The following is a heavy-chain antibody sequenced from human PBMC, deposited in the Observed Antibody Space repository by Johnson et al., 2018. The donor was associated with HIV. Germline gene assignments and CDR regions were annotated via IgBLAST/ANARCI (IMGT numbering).Heavy chain of an antibody. V-gene: IGHV3-33*03. CDR2: IWFDGSNK. CDR1: GFTFSSYG. Sequence: QVQLVESGGGVVQPGRSLRLSCAASGFTFSSYGMHWVRQAPGKGLQWVAVIWFDGSNKSYADSVKGRFTNSRDNSKNTLYLQMNSPRAEDTAVYYCAKVSAYYVSSGYDDAFDIWGQGTMVTVSS. CDR3: AKVSAYYVSSGYDDAFDI. D-gene: IGHD3-22*01. J-gene: IGHJ3*02.